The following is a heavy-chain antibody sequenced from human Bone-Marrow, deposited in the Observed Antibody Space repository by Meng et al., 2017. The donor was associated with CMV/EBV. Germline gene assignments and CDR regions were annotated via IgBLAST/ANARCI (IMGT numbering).Heavy chain of an antibody. CDR2: IYYSGST. CDR1: GGSISSSSYY. D-gene: IGHD3-16*01. Sequence: GSLRLSCTVSGGSISSSSYYWGWIRQPPGKGLEWIGSIYYSGSTYYNPSLKSRVTISVDTSKNQFSLKLSSVTAADTAVYYCARLRLGAHLDYWGQGTLVTGSS. CDR3: ARLRLGAHLDY. J-gene: IGHJ4*02. V-gene: IGHV4-39*01.